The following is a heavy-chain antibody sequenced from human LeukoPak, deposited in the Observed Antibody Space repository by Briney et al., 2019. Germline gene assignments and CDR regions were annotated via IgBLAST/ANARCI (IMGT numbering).Heavy chain of an antibody. CDR1: GFTFSSYS. CDR3: ARDAGSGRLLPD. D-gene: IGHD3-10*01. V-gene: IGHV3-21*01. J-gene: IGHJ4*02. Sequence: PGGSLRLSCAASGFTFSSYSMNWVRQAPGKGLEWVSSISSSSSYIYYADSVKGRFTISRDNAKNSLYLQMNSLRAEDTAVYYCARDAGSGRLLPDWGQGTLVTVSS. CDR2: ISSSSSYI.